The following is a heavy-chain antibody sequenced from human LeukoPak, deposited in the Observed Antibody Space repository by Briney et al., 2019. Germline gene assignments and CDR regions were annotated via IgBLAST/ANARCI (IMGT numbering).Heavy chain of an antibody. D-gene: IGHD5-24*01. V-gene: IGHV3-7*01. CDR2: IKQDGSEK. CDR3: ARDRIGGYNTFDY. J-gene: IGHJ4*02. Sequence: GVSLRLSCAASGFTFSSYWMSWLPQAPGKGLVGLANIKQDGSEKYYVDSVKGRFTISRDNAKNSLYLQMNSLRAEDTAVYYCARDRIGGYNTFDYWGQGTLVTVSS. CDR1: GFTFSSYW.